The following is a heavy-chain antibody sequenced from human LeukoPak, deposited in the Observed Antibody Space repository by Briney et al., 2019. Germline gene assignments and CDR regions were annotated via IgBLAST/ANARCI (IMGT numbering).Heavy chain of an antibody. CDR2: ISYDGNYK. CDR1: GFTFSSYA. D-gene: IGHD4-17*01. J-gene: IGHJ4*02. V-gene: IGHV3-30*04. CDR3: ANLYGDSPDF. Sequence: GGSLRLSCAASGFTFSSYAMNWVRQAPGKRLEWVAVISYDGNYKNYADSVKGRFTISRDNSKNTLYLQMNSLRAEDTAVYYCANLYGDSPDFWGQGTLVTVSS.